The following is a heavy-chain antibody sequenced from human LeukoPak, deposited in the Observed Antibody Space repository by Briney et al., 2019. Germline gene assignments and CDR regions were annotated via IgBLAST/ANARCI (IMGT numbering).Heavy chain of an antibody. CDR2: ISSDGGST. CDR1: GFTFNSHW. CDR3: ARASSGNYDFWSGSYRRDYYYYMDA. D-gene: IGHD3-3*01. J-gene: IGHJ6*03. Sequence: GGSLRLSCAASGFTFNSHWMHWVRQAPGKGLVWVSHISSDGGSTNYADSVKGRFTISRDNAKNTLSLQMNSLRVEDTAVYYCARASSGNYDFWSGSYRRDYYYYMDAWGEGTTVTVSS. V-gene: IGHV3-74*01.